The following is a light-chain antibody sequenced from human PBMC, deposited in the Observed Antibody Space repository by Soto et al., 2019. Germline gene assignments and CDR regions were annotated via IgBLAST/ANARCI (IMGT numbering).Light chain of an antibody. CDR2: DAS. V-gene: IGKV3-11*01. J-gene: IGKJ1*01. Sequence: EIVLTQSPATLSLSPGERATLSCRASQSVSSYLAWYQQKPGQAPRLLIYDASNRATGIPARFSGSGSGTDFTLNISSLEPEDFAFYYCQQRSNWPPWTFGQGTKVEIQ. CDR3: QQRSNWPPWT. CDR1: QSVSSY.